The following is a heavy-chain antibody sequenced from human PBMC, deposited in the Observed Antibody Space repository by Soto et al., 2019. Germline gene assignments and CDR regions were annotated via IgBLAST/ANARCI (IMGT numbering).Heavy chain of an antibody. CDR1: GGSFSGYY. V-gene: IGHV4-34*01. J-gene: IGHJ6*02. D-gene: IGHD5-12*01. CDR2: INHSGST. Sequence: PSETLSLTCAVYGGSFSGYYWSWIRQPPGKGLEWIGEINHSGSTNYNPSLKSRVTISVDTSKNQFSLKLSSVTAADTAVYYCARGGAVSKPTVQVWLLDYYYYGMDVWGQGTTVTVSS. CDR3: ARGGAVSKPTVQVWLLDYYYYGMDV.